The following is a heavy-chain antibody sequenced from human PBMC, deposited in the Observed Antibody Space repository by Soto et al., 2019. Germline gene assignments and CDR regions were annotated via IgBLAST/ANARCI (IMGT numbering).Heavy chain of an antibody. CDR2: MSGSGGST. Sequence: EVQLLESGGGFVQPGGSMRLSCVASGFTFNNYAMNWVRQAPGKGPEWVSVMSGSGGSTFYADSVRGRFTTSRDNAKNSLFLQMNSLRAEDTAVYYCARDQMLYDYWGQGTLVTVSS. D-gene: IGHD2-2*02. J-gene: IGHJ4*02. CDR1: GFTFNNYA. V-gene: IGHV3-23*01. CDR3: ARDQMLYDY.